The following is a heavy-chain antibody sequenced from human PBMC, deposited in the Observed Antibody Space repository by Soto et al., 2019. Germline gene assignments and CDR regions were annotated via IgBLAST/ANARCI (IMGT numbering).Heavy chain of an antibody. CDR3: ARVLPPFAP. CDR2: ISAHNGKT. Sequence: QVQLVQSGAEVKKPGASVKVSCKASGYTFTSYGISWVRQAPGQGLEWMGWISAHNGKTNYAQNLQGRVTMTTDTSTRTPYMELRRRKSHDTAVYYCARVLPPFAPWGQGTLVTASS. V-gene: IGHV1-18*01. CDR1: GYTFTSYG. J-gene: IGHJ5*02.